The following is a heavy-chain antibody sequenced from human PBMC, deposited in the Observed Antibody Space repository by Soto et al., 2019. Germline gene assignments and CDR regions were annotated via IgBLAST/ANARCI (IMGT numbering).Heavy chain of an antibody. Sequence: ASVKVSCKASGYTIIDNAINWVRQAPGQGLEWMGGIIPIFGTANYAQKFQGRVTITADESTSTAYMELSSLRSEDTAVYYCAGGIAARTNWGQGTLVT. CDR1: GYTIIDNA. V-gene: IGHV1-69*13. CDR3: AGGIAARTN. D-gene: IGHD6-6*01. J-gene: IGHJ4*02. CDR2: IIPIFGTA.